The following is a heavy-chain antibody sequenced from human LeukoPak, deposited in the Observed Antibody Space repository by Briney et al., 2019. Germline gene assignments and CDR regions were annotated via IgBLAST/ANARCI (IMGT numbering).Heavy chain of an antibody. CDR2: IIPIFGTA. V-gene: IGHV1-69*13. CDR3: ARVVDPLNYYMDV. Sequence: ASVKVSCKASGGTFSSYAISWVRQAPGQGLEWMGGIIPIFGTANYAQKFQGRVTITADESTSTAYMELSSLRSEDTAVYYCARVVDPLNYYMDVWGQGTMVTVSS. J-gene: IGHJ6*03. CDR1: GGTFSSYA.